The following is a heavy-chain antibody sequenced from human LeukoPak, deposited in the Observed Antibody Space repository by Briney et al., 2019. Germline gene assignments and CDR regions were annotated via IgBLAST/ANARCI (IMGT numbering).Heavy chain of an antibody. CDR3: AKDTDYYGSGSYSDP. J-gene: IGHJ5*02. V-gene: IGHV3-23*01. CDR2: ISGSGGRT. Sequence: PGGSLRLSCAASGFTFSSYGMSWGRQAPQKGLALVSAISGSGGRTDYADSVKGRFTISRDNSKNTLYLQMNSLRAADTAVYYCAKDTDYYGSGSYSDPWGQGTLVTVSS. CDR1: GFTFSSYG. D-gene: IGHD3-10*01.